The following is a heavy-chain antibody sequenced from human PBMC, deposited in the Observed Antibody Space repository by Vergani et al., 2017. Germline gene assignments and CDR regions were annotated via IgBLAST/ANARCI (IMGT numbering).Heavy chain of an antibody. V-gene: IGHV1-18*04. Sequence: QVQLVQSGAEVKKPGASVKVSCKASGYTFTSYGISWVRQAPGQGLEWMGWISAYNGNTNYAQKLQGRVTMTTDTSTSTAYMELRSLRSDDTAVYYCARVYYDFWSGYYRGGYYFDYWGQGTLVTVSS. J-gene: IGHJ4*02. CDR2: ISAYNGNT. D-gene: IGHD3-3*01. CDR1: GYTFTSYG. CDR3: ARVYYDFWSGYYRGGYYFDY.